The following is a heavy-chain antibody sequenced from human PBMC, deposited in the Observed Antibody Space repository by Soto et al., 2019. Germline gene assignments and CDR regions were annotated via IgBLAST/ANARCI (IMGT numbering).Heavy chain of an antibody. CDR2: IDPGNGNT. V-gene: IGHV1-3*01. D-gene: IGHD2-21*02. CDR3: ASFNTVRVVTAMPL. Sequence: QVQLVQSGAEVKRPGASVRVSGSASGYTFTAYAMHWVRQAPGQRLEWMGWIDPGNGNTRYSRNFQGRVSITRDTSASTAYMDLSNLRSEHTAVYYCASFNTVRVVTAMPLWGQGTMVTVSS. CDR1: GYTFTAYA. J-gene: IGHJ3*01.